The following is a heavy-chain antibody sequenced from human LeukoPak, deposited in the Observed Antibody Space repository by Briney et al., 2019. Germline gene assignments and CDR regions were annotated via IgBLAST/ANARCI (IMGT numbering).Heavy chain of an antibody. CDR1: GGSFSGYY. V-gene: IGHV4-59*01. CDR2: IYYSGST. J-gene: IGHJ4*02. CDR3: ARDHYYDSSGWTFDY. D-gene: IGHD3-22*01. Sequence: SETLSLTCAVYGGSFSGYYWSWIRQPPGKGLEWIGYIYYSGSTNYNPSLKSRVTISVDTSKNQFSLKLSSVTAADTAVYYCARDHYYDSSGWTFDYWGQGTLVTVSS.